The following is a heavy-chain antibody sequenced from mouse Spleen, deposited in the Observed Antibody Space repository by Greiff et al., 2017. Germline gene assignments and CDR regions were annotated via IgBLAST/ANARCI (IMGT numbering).Heavy chain of an antibody. V-gene: IGHV5-9-3*01. CDR1: GFTFSSYA. Sequence: EVKVVESGGGLVKPGGSLKLSCAASGFTFSSYAMSWVRQTPEKRLEWVATISSGGSYTYYPDSVKGRFTISRDNAKNTLYLQMSSLRSEDTAMYYCARQEDGPYYFDYWGQGTTLTVSS. CDR2: ISSGGSYT. D-gene: IGHD2-3*01. J-gene: IGHJ2*01. CDR3: ARQEDGPYYFDY.